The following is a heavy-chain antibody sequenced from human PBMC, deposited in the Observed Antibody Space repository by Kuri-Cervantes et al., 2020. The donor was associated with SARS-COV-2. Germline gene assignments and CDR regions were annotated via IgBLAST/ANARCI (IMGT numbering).Heavy chain of an antibody. D-gene: IGHD4-11*01. J-gene: IGHJ6*02. V-gene: IGHV4-30-2*01. CDR2: IYHSGST. CDR3: AREGNYGYYYYGMDV. Sequence: LRLSCAVSGGSISSGGYSWSWLRQPPGKGLEWIGYIYHSGSTYYNSSLKSRVTISVDTSKNQFSLKLSSVTAADTAVYYCAREGNYGYYYYGMDVWGQGTTVTVSS. CDR1: GGSISSGGYS.